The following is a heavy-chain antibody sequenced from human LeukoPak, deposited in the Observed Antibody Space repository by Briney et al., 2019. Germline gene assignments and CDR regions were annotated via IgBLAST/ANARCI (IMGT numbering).Heavy chain of an antibody. CDR3: ARDYSGYDYFPDYYYGMDV. D-gene: IGHD5-12*01. CDR2: INPNSGGT. V-gene: IGHV1-2*04. J-gene: IGHJ6*02. Sequence: GASVKVSCKASGYTFTGYYMHWVRQAPGQGLEWMGWINPNSGGTNYAQKFQGWVTMTRDTSISTAYMELSRLRSDDTAVYYCARDYSGYDYFPDYYYGMDVWGQGTTVTVSS. CDR1: GYTFTGYY.